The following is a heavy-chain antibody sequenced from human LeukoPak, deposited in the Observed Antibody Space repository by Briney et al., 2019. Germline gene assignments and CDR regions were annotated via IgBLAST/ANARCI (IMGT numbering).Heavy chain of an antibody. D-gene: IGHD1-14*01. Sequence: ASVKVSCKASGGTFSSYAISWVRQAPGQGLEWMGWMNPNSGNTGYAQKFQGRVTITRNTSISTAYMELSSLRSEDTAVYYCARGNPNDFDYWGQGTLVTVSS. CDR1: GGTFSSYA. CDR3: ARGNPNDFDY. CDR2: MNPNSGNT. J-gene: IGHJ4*02. V-gene: IGHV1-8*03.